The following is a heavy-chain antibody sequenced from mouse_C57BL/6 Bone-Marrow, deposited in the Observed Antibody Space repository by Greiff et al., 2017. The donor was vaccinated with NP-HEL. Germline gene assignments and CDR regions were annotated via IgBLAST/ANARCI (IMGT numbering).Heavy chain of an antibody. J-gene: IGHJ4*01. Sequence: VQLQQSGPELVKPGASVKIPCKASGYTFTDYNMDWVKQSHGKSLEWIGDINPNNGGTIYNQKFKGKATLTVDKSSSTAYMELRSLTSEDTAVYYCARSNYYGSSCYYAMDYWGQGTSVTVSS. D-gene: IGHD1-1*01. CDR3: ARSNYYGSSCYYAMDY. CDR2: INPNNGGT. V-gene: IGHV1-18*01. CDR1: GYTFTDYN.